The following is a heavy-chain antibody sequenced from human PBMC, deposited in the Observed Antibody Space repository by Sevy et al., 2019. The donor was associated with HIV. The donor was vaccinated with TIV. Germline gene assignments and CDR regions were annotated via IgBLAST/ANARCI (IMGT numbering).Heavy chain of an antibody. CDR1: GFSFSYYG. J-gene: IGHJ1*01. Sequence: GGSLRLSCIGSGFSFSYYGIHWVRQSPGKGLDWVALISHDGINEYYADSVKGRFTISRDNSKNAVYQEMNSLRNEDTAIYYCALERLSSDVAEYFQNWGQGTLVTVSS. CDR2: ISHDGINE. CDR3: ALERLSSDVAEYFQN. D-gene: IGHD3-3*01. V-gene: IGHV3-30*03.